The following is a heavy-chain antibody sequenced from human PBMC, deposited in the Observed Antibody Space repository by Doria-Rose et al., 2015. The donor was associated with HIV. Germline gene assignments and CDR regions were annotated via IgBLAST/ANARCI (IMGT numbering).Heavy chain of an antibody. D-gene: IGHD3-3*01. CDR2: ISWDSGAK. CDR3: AKAPIIGPKYYFYMDV. Sequence: VQLVQSGGGLVQPGRSLRLSCVGSGFSFESYAMHWVRLAPGKGLECVAGISWDSGAKGNADSVEVRFTISRDYAKKSVYLEMRSLRPEDTAFYYCAKAPIIGPKYYFYMDVWGKGTSVTVSS. V-gene: IGHV3-9*01. J-gene: IGHJ6*03. CDR1: GFSFESYA.